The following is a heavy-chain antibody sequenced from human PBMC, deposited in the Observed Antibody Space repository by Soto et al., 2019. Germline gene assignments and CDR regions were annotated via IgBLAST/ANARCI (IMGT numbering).Heavy chain of an antibody. Sequence: PGGSLRLSCAASGFPFSFYSMNWVRQAPGKGLEWISYITSTSSAINYADSVKGRFTISRDNSKNTLYLQMNSLRAEDTAVYYCAREERGLSIVGALPPFDYWGQGTLVTVSS. CDR1: GFPFSFYS. CDR3: AREERGLSIVGALPPFDY. CDR2: ITSTSSAI. V-gene: IGHV3-48*01. J-gene: IGHJ4*02. D-gene: IGHD1-26*01.